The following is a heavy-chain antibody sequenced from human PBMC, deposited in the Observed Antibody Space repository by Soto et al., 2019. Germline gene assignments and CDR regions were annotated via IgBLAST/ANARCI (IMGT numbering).Heavy chain of an antibody. CDR3: ARPFLAAFDL. Sequence: QVRLVQSGAEVKKPGSSVKVSCKASGDTFNTYATSWVRQAPGQGLEWIGGIILMFDATNYAQDFRGRATITADKSTNITYLELSSLRSDDTAVYYCARPFLAAFDLWGQGTMVTVSS. V-gene: IGHV1-69*06. CDR2: IILMFDAT. J-gene: IGHJ3*01. CDR1: GDTFNTYA.